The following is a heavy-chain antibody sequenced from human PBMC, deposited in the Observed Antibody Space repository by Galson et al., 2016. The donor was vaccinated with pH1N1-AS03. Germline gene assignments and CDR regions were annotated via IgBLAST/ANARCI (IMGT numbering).Heavy chain of an antibody. CDR1: GFTFRSYE. Sequence: SLRLSCAASGFTFRSYEMNWVRQAPGKGLEWVSYISSSGSTIYYADSVKGRFTLSGDNAKNSLYLQMNSLRAEDTAVYYCARVGVVGPPYGMDVWGQGTTVTVSS. CDR2: ISSSGSTI. CDR3: ARVGVVGPPYGMDV. V-gene: IGHV3-48*03. D-gene: IGHD2-15*01. J-gene: IGHJ6*02.